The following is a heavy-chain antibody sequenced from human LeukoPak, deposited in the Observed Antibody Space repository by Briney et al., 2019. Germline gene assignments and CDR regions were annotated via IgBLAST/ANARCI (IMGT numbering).Heavy chain of an antibody. CDR2: IIPIFGTA. CDR3: ARGGGCSSTSCYRILYYFDY. D-gene: IGHD2-2*01. V-gene: IGHV1-69*01. J-gene: IGHJ4*02. Sequence: SVKVSCKASGGTFISYAISWVRQAPGQGLEWMGGIIPIFGTANYAQKFQGRVTITADESTSTAYMELRSLRSEDTAVYYCARGGGCSSTSCYRILYYFDYWGQGTLVTVSS. CDR1: GGTFISYA.